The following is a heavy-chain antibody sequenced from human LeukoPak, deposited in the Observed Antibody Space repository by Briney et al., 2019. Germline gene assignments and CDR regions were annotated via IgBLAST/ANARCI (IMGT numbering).Heavy chain of an antibody. J-gene: IGHJ4*02. CDR1: GGSFSGFF. D-gene: IGHD3-10*01. CDR2: INHSAGT. V-gene: IGHV4-34*01. Sequence: SETLSLTCAVYGGSFSGFFWTWIRQPPGKGLEWIGEINHSAGTNYNPSLKSRVTISIDTSKNQSSLKVDSVTAADTAVYYCARGRIPDDSGSRGDYFDYWGQGTLVTVSS. CDR3: ARGRIPDDSGSRGDYFDY.